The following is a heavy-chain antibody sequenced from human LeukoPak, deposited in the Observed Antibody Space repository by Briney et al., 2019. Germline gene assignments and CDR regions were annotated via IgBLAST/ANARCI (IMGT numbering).Heavy chain of an antibody. D-gene: IGHD3-22*01. CDR1: GFTFSSYS. V-gene: IGHV3-48*02. CDR2: ISSSSSTI. J-gene: IGHJ6*02. CDR3: ARDHRRWYDSSLYGMDV. Sequence: GGSLRLSCAASGFTFSSYSMNWVRQAPGKGLEWVSYISSSSSTIYYADSVKGRFTISRDNAKNSLYLQMNSLRDEDTAVYYCARDHRRWYDSSLYGMDVWGQGTTVTVSS.